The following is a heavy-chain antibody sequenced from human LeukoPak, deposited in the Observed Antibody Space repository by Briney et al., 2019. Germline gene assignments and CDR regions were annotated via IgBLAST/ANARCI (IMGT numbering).Heavy chain of an antibody. V-gene: IGHV1-69*13. D-gene: IGHD5-18*01. CDR3: AREGYTYSGEEYYFDY. CDR1: VGTFSIYA. CDR2: IIPIFGTA. Sequence: ASVTVSFTSSVGTFSIYAISWVRQAPGQGLEWMGGIIPIFGTANYAQKFQGRVTITADESTSTAYMELSSLRSEDTAVYYCAREGYTYSGEEYYFDYGGQGTLVTVSA. J-gene: IGHJ4*02.